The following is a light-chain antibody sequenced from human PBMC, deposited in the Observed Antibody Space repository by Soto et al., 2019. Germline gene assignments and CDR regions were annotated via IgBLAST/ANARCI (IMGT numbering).Light chain of an antibody. CDR3: SSYTSSNTLAVV. CDR1: SSDVGGYNY. Sequence: QSALTQPASVSGSPGQSITISCTGSSSDVGGYNYVSWYQQHPGKAPKIMIYEVSNRPSGVSNRFSGSNSGNTASLTISGLQTEDEADYYCSSYTSSNTLAVVFGGGTKVTVL. V-gene: IGLV2-14*01. J-gene: IGLJ2*01. CDR2: EVS.